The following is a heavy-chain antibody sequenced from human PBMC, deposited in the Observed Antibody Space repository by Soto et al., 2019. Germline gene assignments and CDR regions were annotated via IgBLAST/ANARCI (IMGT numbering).Heavy chain of an antibody. CDR1: GFTFTSSA. J-gene: IGHJ4*02. CDR3: AAEAAQDEIRGVINFSDY. Sequence: ASVKVSCKASGFTFTSSAVQWVRQARGQRLEWIGWIVVGSGNTNYAQKFQERVTITRDMSTSTAYMELSSLRSEDTAVYYCAAEAAQDEIRGVINFSDYWGQGTLVTVSS. CDR2: IVVGSGNT. D-gene: IGHD3-10*01. V-gene: IGHV1-58*01.